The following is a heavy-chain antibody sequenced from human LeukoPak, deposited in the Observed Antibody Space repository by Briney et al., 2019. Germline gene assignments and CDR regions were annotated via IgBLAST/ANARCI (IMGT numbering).Heavy chain of an antibody. CDR2: ISSSGSNI. Sequence: GRSRSLSCPASGFTFSSHEMNCDSQAPRKGLEWVSYISSSGSNIYYTNFMKGRSSISRDNAKNSLYLQMNSLRAEDKAVYYCARDREARPFDYWGRGTLVTVSS. CDR3: ARDREARPFDY. V-gene: IGHV3-48*03. CDR1: GFTFSSHE. D-gene: IGHD6-6*01. J-gene: IGHJ4*02.